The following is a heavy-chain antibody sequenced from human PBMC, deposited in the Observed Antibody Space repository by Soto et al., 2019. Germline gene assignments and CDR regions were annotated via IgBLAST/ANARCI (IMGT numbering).Heavy chain of an antibody. CDR1: GYSFTDYH. CDR3: ARGHSTDCTNGGCSYFNYHEMDV. J-gene: IGHJ6*02. V-gene: IGHV1-2*04. CDR2: INPKSGGT. Sequence: GASVKVSCKASGYSFTDYHIHWVRQAPGQGLEWLGRINPKSGGTSTAQKFQGWVTMTRDRSISTVYMELTRLRSDDTAVYFCARGHSTDCTNGGCSYFNYHEMDVWGQGTTVTVSS. D-gene: IGHD2-8*01.